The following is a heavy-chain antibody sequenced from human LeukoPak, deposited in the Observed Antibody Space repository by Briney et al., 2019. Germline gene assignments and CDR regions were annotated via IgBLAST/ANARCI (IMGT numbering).Heavy chain of an antibody. CDR1: GSTFSSYN. J-gene: IGHJ2*01. CDR3: AALRGLQNWYFGL. Sequence: QPGGSLRLSCAASGSTFSSYNINWVRQAPGKGLEWVSYISSGSGTIYYADSVKGRFTISRDNAKNSLFLQMNSLRAEDTAVYYCAALRGLQNWYFGLWGRGTLVTVSS. CDR2: ISSGSGTI. V-gene: IGHV3-48*01. D-gene: IGHD4-17*01.